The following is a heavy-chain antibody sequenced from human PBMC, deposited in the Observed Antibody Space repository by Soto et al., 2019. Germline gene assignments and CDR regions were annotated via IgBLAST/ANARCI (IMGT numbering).Heavy chain of an antibody. V-gene: IGHV2-26*01. D-gene: IGHD4-17*01. J-gene: IGHJ4*02. Sequence: SGPTLVNTTETLTLTCTVSGFSLSNARIGVSWIRQPPGKALDWIATIFSNDEKSYSKFLKTSLTISDDPSKSQLFLTMTHMDPVDPATSYCARINGCYGRNFDYWGQGTLVTVSS. CDR3: ARINGCYGRNFDY. CDR2: IFSNDEK. CDR1: GFSLSNARIG.